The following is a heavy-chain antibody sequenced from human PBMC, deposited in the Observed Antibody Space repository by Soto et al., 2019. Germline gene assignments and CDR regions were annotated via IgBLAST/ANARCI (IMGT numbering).Heavy chain of an antibody. V-gene: IGHV5-51*01. CDR1: GCSFTSYW. Sequence: PGESLKISWKGSGCSFTSYWIGWVRQMPGKGLEWMVIIYPGDSDTRYSPSFQGKVTISADKSIRTAYLQWSSLKASDTAMYYCARSAYSTSSTFDXWGQGTRVTVSX. D-gene: IGHD6-6*01. CDR3: ARSAYSTSSTFDX. CDR2: IYPGDSDT. J-gene: IGHJ4*02.